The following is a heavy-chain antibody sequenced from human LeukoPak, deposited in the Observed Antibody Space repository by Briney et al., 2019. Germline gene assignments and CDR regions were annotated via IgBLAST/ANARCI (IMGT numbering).Heavy chain of an antibody. J-gene: IGHJ6*02. CDR2: IYYSGST. CDR3: AREAGNPDESVSFQDYYYYGMDV. D-gene: IGHD1-14*01. V-gene: IGHV4-61*01. Sequence: PSETLSLTCTVSGGSISSSSYYWGWIRQPPGKGLEWIGYIYYSGSTNYNPSLKSRVTISVDTSKNQFSLKLSSVTAADTAVYYCAREAGNPDESVSFQDYYYYGMDVWGQGTTVTVSS. CDR1: GGSISSSSYY.